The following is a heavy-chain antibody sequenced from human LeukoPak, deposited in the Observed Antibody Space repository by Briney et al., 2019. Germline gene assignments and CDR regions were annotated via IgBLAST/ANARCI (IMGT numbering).Heavy chain of an antibody. CDR3: ARDEGIAVAGL. CDR1: GGTFSSYA. Sequence: GASVKVSCKASGGTFSSYAISWVRQAPGQGLEWMGRIIPIFGTANYAQKLQGRVTITTDESTSTAYMELSSLRSEDTAVYYCARDEGIAVAGLWGQGTLVTVSS. CDR2: IIPIFGTA. J-gene: IGHJ4*02. V-gene: IGHV1-69*05. D-gene: IGHD6-19*01.